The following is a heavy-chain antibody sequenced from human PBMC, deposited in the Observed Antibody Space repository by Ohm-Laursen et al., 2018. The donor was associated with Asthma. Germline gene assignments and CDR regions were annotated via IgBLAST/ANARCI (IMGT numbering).Heavy chain of an antibody. CDR1: GFTFSDYY. CDR3: ARDSKPPIERIAAADTNDGGYGMDV. V-gene: IGHV3-11*04. CDR2: ISSSGFTI. J-gene: IGHJ6*02. Sequence: GSLRLSCAASGFTFSDYYMSWIRQAPGKGLEWVSFISSSGFTIYYADSVKGRFTTSRDNAKNTLYLQMNSLRAEDTAVYYCARDSKPPIERIAAADTNDGGYGMDVWGQGTTVTVS. D-gene: IGHD6-13*01.